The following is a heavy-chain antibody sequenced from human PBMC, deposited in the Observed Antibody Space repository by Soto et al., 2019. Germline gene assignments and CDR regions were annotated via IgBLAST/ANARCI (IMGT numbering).Heavy chain of an antibody. Sequence: AGGSLRLSCAASGFTFSSYGMHWVRQAPGKGLEWVAVIWYDGSNKYYADSVKGRFTISRDNSKNTLYLQMNSLRAEDTAVYYCARGGSGSYLSYYYYGMDVWGQGTTVTVSS. CDR3: ARGGSGSYLSYYYYGMDV. J-gene: IGHJ6*02. V-gene: IGHV3-33*01. CDR1: GFTFSSYG. CDR2: IWYDGSNK. D-gene: IGHD3-10*01.